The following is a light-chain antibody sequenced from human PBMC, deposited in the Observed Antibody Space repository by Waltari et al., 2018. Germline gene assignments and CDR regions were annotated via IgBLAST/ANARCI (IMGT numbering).Light chain of an antibody. Sequence: NFMLTQPHSVSESPGKTVTISCTRSSGSIARNYVQWYKHRPGSAPTTVIYEDKERPSGVPDRFSGSSDSSTNSASLTSSGLKTEDEADYYCQSYDSSNLRVFGGGTKLTVL. V-gene: IGLV6-57*03. J-gene: IGLJ2*01. CDR3: QSYDSSNLRV. CDR2: EDK. CDR1: SGSIARNY.